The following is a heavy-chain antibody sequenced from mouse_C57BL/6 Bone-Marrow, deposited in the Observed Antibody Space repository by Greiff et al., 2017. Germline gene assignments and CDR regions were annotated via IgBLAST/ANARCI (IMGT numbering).Heavy chain of an antibody. CDR3: ASDYGNPFDY. V-gene: IGHV3-6*01. J-gene: IGHJ2*01. Sequence: EVQLVESGPGLVKPSPSLSLTCSVTGYSITSGYYWNWIRQFPGNKLEWMGYISYDGSNNYNPSLKNRISITRDTSKNQFFLKLNSVTTEDTATYDCASDYGNPFDYWGQGTTLTVSS. CDR2: ISYDGSN. CDR1: GYSITSGYY. D-gene: IGHD2-1*01.